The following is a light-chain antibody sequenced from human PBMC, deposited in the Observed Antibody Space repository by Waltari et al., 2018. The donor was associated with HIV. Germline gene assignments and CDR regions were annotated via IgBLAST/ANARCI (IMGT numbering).Light chain of an antibody. CDR3: SSYAGSSTVV. V-gene: IGLV2-23*02. CDR2: DVS. CDR1: SSDVGGYYY. Sequence: QSALTQPASVSGSPGQAITISCTGRSSDVGGYYYVSWYQQHPGNAPKLMIYDVSKRPSVVSTLFSGSKSGNTASLTISGLQAEDEADYDCSSYAGSSTVVFGGGTKLTVL. J-gene: IGLJ2*01.